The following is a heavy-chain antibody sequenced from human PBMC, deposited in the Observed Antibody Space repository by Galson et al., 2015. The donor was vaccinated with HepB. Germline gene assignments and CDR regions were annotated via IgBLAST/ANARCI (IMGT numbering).Heavy chain of an antibody. CDR2: ISAYNGNT. D-gene: IGHD1-7*01. CDR1: GYTFTSYG. J-gene: IGHJ6*03. CDR3: ARAAWNYDYYYYMDV. V-gene: IGHV1-18*01. Sequence: SVKVSCKASGYTFTSYGISWVRQAPGQGLEWMGWISAYNGNTNYAQKLQGRVTMTTDTSTSTAYMELRSLRSDDTAVYYCARAAWNYDYYYYMDVWGKGTTVTVSS.